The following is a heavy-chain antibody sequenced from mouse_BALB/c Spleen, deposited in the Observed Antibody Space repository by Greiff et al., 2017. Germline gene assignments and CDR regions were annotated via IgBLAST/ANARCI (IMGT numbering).Heavy chain of an antibody. CDR3: ATNYDSRACFAY. CDR2: INPSNGRT. D-gene: IGHD2-4*01. J-gene: IGHJ3*01. CDR1: GYTFTSYW. Sequence: QVQLQQPGAELVKPGASVKLSCKASGYTFTSYWMHWVKQSPGQGLEWIGEINPSNGRTNYNEKFKSKATLTVDKSSSTAYMQLSSLTSEDSAVYYSATNYDSRACFAYWGQGTLVTVSA. V-gene: IGHV1S81*02.